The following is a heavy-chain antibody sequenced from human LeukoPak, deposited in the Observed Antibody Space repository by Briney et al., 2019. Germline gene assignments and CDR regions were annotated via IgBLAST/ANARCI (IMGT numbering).Heavy chain of an antibody. CDR2: IYYSGSA. V-gene: IGHV4-59*01. CDR1: GGSISSYY. Sequence: SETLSLTCTVSGGSISSYYWSWIRQPPGKGLEWIGYIYYSGSANYNPSLRSRVTISVDTAKNQFSLKLSSVTAADTAVYYCARGSVAGTRGLSEFDYWGQGTLVTVSS. J-gene: IGHJ4*02. D-gene: IGHD6-19*01. CDR3: ARGSVAGTRGLSEFDY.